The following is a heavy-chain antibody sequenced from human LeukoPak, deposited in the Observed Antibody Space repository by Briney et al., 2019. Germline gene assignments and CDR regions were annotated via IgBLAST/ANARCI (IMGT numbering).Heavy chain of an antibody. CDR1: GFTFTTYW. Sequence: GGSLRLSCAASGFTFTTYWMHWVRQAPGKGLVWVSHINSDGSITSYADSVKGRFTISRDNAKNTLYLQMNSLRAEDTAVYYCAGDAVDTANAVWGQGTTVTVSS. CDR3: AGDAVDTANAV. J-gene: IGHJ6*02. D-gene: IGHD5-18*01. CDR2: INSDGSIT. V-gene: IGHV3-74*01.